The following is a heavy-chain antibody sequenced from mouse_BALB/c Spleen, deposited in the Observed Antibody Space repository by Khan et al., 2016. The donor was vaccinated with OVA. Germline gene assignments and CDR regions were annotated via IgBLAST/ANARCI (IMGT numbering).Heavy chain of an antibody. V-gene: IGHV5-6*01. CDR2: ISNGGSYT. CDR3: ERHRFTSAAAWFAY. J-gene: IGHJ3*01. CDR1: GFTFSSYG. D-gene: IGHD1-2*01. Sequence: EVELVESGGDLVKPGGSLKLSCEASGFTFSSYGMSWVRQTPDKRLEWVATISNGGSYTYYPDSVKGRLTISRDNAKNTLYLQMSSLKSEDTAMYYGERHRFTSAAAWFAYWGQGTLVTVSA.